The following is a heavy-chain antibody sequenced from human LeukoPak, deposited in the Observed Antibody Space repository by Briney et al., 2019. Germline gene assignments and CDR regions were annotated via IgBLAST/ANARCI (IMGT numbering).Heavy chain of an antibody. CDR2: IYPGDSDT. Sequence: GESLKISCKGSGYSFTSYWICWVRQMPGKGLEWMGIIYPGDSDTRYSPSFQGQVTISADKSINTAYLQWSSLKASDTAMYYCARTITPEGPLPFDPWGQGTLVTVSS. CDR3: ARTITPEGPLPFDP. V-gene: IGHV5-51*01. CDR1: GYSFTSYW. J-gene: IGHJ5*02. D-gene: IGHD5-12*01.